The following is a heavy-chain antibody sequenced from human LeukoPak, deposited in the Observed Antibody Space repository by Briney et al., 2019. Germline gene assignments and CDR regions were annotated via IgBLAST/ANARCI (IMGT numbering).Heavy chain of an antibody. CDR3: ARVRDSSGYYAGFFDY. D-gene: IGHD3-22*01. CDR2: IYYSGST. CDR1: GGSISSYY. Sequence: PSETLSLTCTVSGGSISSYYWSWIRQPARKGLEWIGYIYYSGSTNYNPSLKSRVTISVDTSKNQFSLKLSSVTAADTAVYYCARVRDSSGYYAGFFDYWGQGTLVTVSS. J-gene: IGHJ4*02. V-gene: IGHV4-59*01.